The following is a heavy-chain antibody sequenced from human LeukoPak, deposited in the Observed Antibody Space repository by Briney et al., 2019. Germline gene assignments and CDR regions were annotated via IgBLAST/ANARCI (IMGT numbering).Heavy chain of an antibody. Sequence: GGSLRLSCAASGFTFSIYAMHWFRQAPGKGLEWVAVISYDGSSIYYADSVKGRFTISRDNSKNTLYLQMNSLRTDEDTAVYFCATRDYGDYGDGFDIWGQGTMVTVPS. V-gene: IGHV3-30-3*01. J-gene: IGHJ3*02. CDR2: ISYDGSSI. CDR3: ATRDYGDYGDGFDI. D-gene: IGHD4-17*01. CDR1: GFTFSIYA.